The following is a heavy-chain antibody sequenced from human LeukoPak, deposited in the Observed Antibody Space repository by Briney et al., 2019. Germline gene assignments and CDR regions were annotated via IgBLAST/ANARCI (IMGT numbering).Heavy chain of an antibody. V-gene: IGHV3-74*01. CDR2: INTDGTVT. CDR3: ATKQWLAPPPDS. J-gene: IGHJ4*02. Sequence: TGGSLRLSCAASGFTFSKYWMLWVRQAPGKGLESVARINTDGTVTTYADSVKGRFTVSRDNAANTMFLQMNSVRDADTAVYYCATKQWLAPPPDSWGQGTPVTVSS. D-gene: IGHD6-19*01. CDR1: GFTFSKYW.